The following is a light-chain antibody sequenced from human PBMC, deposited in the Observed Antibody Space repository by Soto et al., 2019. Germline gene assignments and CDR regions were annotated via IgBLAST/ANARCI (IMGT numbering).Light chain of an antibody. J-gene: IGLJ1*01. Sequence: QSVLSQPPSASGTPGQRVTVSCAGSTADIGTNAVNWFQHVPGTAPRLLIYTNNLRPSGVPDRFSASKSGTSASLAISGLQSEDEPDYYCATWHDYCYVFRRGTKV. CDR3: ATWHDYCYV. V-gene: IGLV1-44*01. CDR1: TADIGTNA. CDR2: TNN.